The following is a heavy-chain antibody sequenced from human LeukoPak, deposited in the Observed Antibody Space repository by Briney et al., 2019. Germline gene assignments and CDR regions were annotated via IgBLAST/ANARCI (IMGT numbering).Heavy chain of an antibody. CDR3: AGPDFWSGYRYFDY. Sequence: PSETLSLTCTVSDGSINSGSYYWGWIRQPPGKGLEWIGSIYYNEITHYNPSLNSRVTISVDTSKNQSSLKLSSVTAADTALYYCAGPDFWSGYRYFDYWGQGILVTVSS. CDR1: DGSINSGSYY. J-gene: IGHJ4*02. V-gene: IGHV4-39*01. D-gene: IGHD3-3*01. CDR2: IYYNEIT.